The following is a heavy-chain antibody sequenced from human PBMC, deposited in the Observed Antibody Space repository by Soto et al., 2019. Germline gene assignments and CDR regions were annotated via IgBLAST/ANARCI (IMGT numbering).Heavy chain of an antibody. D-gene: IGHD3-9*01. CDR2: INPNSGGT. J-gene: IGHJ6*02. V-gene: IGHV1-2*04. CDR1: GYTFTGYY. CDR3: ARDKRYDILTGYYKGYYYYGMDV. Sequence: ASVKVSCKAAGYTFTGYYMHWVRQAPGQGLEWMGWINPNSGGTNYAQKFQGWVTMTRDTSISTAYMELSRLRSDDTAVYYCARDKRYDILTGYYKGYYYYGMDVWGQGTTVTVS.